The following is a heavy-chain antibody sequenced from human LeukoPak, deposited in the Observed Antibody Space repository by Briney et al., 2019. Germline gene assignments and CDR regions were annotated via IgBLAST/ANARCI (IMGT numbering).Heavy chain of an antibody. CDR1: AFTFSSYG. CDR2: ISGSGGST. D-gene: IGHD3-16*01. J-gene: IGHJ4*02. V-gene: IGHV3-23*01. CDR3: ARGGGGPHYFDY. Sequence: GGTLRLSCAASAFTFSSYGMSWVRQAPGKGLEWVSIISGSGGSTYYADSVKGRFTISRDNTKNSLYLQMNSLRVEDTAVYYCARGGGGPHYFDYWGQGTLVTVSS.